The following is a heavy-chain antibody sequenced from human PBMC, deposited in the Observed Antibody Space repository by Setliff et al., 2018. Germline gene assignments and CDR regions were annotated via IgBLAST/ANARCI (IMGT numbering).Heavy chain of an antibody. V-gene: IGHV3-21*01. CDR2: ISTGNNGR. D-gene: IGHD3-10*01. Sequence: GGSLRLSCASSGFDFTYYNMNWVRQAPGKGLEWVSSISTGNNGRHADSVKGRFTISRDNAKNSLYLQMNSLRAEDTAVYYCAGDLAYGSGRIDMDVWGQGTTVTVSS. J-gene: IGHJ6*02. CDR1: GFDFTYYN. CDR3: AGDLAYGSGRIDMDV.